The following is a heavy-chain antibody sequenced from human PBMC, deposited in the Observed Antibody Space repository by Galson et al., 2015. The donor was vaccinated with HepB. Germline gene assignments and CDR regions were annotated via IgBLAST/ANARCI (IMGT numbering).Heavy chain of an antibody. V-gene: IGHV3-53*04. D-gene: IGHD1-26*01. CDR1: GFTVINNY. CDR3: ARRGAEGEGSYYVY. Sequence: LRLSCAASGFTVINNYMSWVRQAPGKGLEWVSIIYSGGTTYYADSVKGRFTISRHNSKNTLYLQMNSLRAEDTAVYYCARRGAEGEGSYYVYWGQGTLVTVSS. CDR2: IYSGGTT. J-gene: IGHJ4*02.